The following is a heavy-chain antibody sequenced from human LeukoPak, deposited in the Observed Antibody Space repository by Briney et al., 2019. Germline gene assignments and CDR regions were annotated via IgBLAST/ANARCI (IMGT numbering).Heavy chain of an antibody. CDR3: AIGKSHYDFRFDY. D-gene: IGHD3-3*01. Sequence: ASVKVSCKASGYTFTSYDINWVRQATGQGLEWMGWMNPNSGNTGYAQKFQGRVTMTRNTSISTAYMELSSLRSEDTAVYYCAIGKSHYDFRFDYWGQGTLVTVSS. J-gene: IGHJ4*02. CDR1: GYTFTSYD. CDR2: MNPNSGNT. V-gene: IGHV1-8*01.